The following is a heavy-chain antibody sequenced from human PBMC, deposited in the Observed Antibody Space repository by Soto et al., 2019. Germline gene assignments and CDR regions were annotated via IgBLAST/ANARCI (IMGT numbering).Heavy chain of an antibody. CDR3: ARGRLVVVITTGSLGYFDY. Sequence: SETLSLTCAVYGGSFSGYYWSWIRQPPGKRLEWIGEINHSGSTNYNPSLKSRVTISVDTSKNQFSLKLSSVTAADTAVYYCARGRLVVVITTGSLGYFDYWGQGTLVTVSS. D-gene: IGHD3-22*01. V-gene: IGHV4-34*01. CDR1: GGSFSGYY. CDR2: INHSGST. J-gene: IGHJ4*02.